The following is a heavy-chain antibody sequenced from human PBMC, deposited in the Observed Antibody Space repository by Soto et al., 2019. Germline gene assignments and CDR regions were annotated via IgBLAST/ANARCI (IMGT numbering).Heavy chain of an antibody. D-gene: IGHD5-12*01. CDR2: IYYSGST. V-gene: IGHV4-31*03. Sequence: QVQLQESGPGLVKPSQTLSLTCTVSGGSISSGGYYWSWIRQHPGKGLEWIGYIYYSGSTYYNPSLKSRVTISVDTSKNQFSLKLSSVTAADTAVYYCARVESSGYDYPAWFDPWGQGTLVTVSS. CDR1: GGSISSGGYY. CDR3: ARVESSGYDYPAWFDP. J-gene: IGHJ5*02.